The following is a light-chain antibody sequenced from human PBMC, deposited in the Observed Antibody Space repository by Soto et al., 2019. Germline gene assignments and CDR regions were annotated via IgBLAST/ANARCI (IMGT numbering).Light chain of an antibody. CDR2: EVN. J-gene: IGLJ1*01. CDR1: SSDVGNYNL. V-gene: IGLV2-14*02. Sequence: QSVLTQPASVSGSPGQSIIISCTGTSSDVGNYNLVSWYQQHPGKAPKLMIYEVNNRPSGVSNRFSGSKSGNTASLTISGLQAEDEADYYCSSYTSSRTPVIGTGTKVTVL. CDR3: SSYTSSRTPV.